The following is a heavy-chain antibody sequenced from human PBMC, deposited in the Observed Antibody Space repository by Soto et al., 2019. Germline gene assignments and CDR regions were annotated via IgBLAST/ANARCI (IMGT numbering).Heavy chain of an antibody. D-gene: IGHD6-6*01. Sequence: QVQLVESGGGVVQPARSLRLSCAASGFTFSSYGMHWVRQAPGKGLEGVAVISYDGSNKYYADSVKGRFTISRDNSQSTLYLQMDSLRADDTAVYYCAEVLQYSSSPPDYWGQGTLVTVSS. CDR1: GFTFSSYG. V-gene: IGHV3-30*18. CDR3: AEVLQYSSSPPDY. J-gene: IGHJ4*02. CDR2: ISYDGSNK.